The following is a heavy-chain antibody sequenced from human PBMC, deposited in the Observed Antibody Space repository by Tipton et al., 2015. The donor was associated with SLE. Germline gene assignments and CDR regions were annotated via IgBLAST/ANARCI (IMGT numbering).Heavy chain of an antibody. CDR3: ARVRAVGATPDY. V-gene: IGHV4-34*01. CDR2: INHSRST. J-gene: IGHJ4*02. Sequence: TLSLTCAVYGGSFSGYYWSWIRQPPGKGLEWIGEINHSRSTNYNPSLKSRVTISVDTSKNQFSLKLSSVTAADTAVYYCARVRAVGATPDYWGQGTLVTVSS. CDR1: GGSFSGYY. D-gene: IGHD1-26*01.